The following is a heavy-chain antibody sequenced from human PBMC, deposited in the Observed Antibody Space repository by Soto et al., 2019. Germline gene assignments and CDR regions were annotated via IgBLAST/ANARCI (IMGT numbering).Heavy chain of an antibody. CDR1: GFTFSNAW. D-gene: IGHD2-8*01. J-gene: IGHJ6*03. V-gene: IGHV3-15*01. CDR2: IKSKTDGGTT. CDR3: TTDMRCTNGACYLPYYYMDV. Sequence: GGSLRLSCAASGFTFSNAWMSWVRQAPGKGLEWVGRIKSKTDGGTTDYAAPVKGRFTISRDDSKNTLYLQMNSLKTEDTAVYYCTTDMRCTNGACYLPYYYMDVWGKGTTVTVSS.